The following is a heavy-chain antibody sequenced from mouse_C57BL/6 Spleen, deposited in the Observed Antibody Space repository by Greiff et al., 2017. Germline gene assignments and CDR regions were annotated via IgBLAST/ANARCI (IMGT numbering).Heavy chain of an antibody. CDR3: ARIITTVVGVDY. J-gene: IGHJ4*01. Sequence: VQLQQSGPELVKPGASVKMSCKASGYTFTDYNMHWVKQSHGKSLEWIGYINPNNGGTSSNQKFKGKATLTVNKSSSTAYMELRSLTSEDSAVYYCARIITTVVGVDYWGQGTSVTVSS. CDR1: GYTFTDYN. V-gene: IGHV1-22*01. D-gene: IGHD1-1*01. CDR2: INPNNGGT.